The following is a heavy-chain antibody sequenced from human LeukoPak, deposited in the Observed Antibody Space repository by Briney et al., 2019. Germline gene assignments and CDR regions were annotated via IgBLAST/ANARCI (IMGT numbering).Heavy chain of an antibody. V-gene: IGHV2-5*01. CDR3: ACQPDDAFDI. D-gene: IGHD2-2*01. CDR2: IYWNDDK. J-gene: IGHJ3*02. CDR1: GFSLSTSGVG. Sequence: ESGPTLVNPTQTLTLTCTFSGFSLSTSGVGVGWIRQPPGKALEWLALIYWNDDKRYSPSLKSRLIITKDASKNQVVLTMTNLDPVDTATYYCACQPDDAFDIWGQGTMVTVSS.